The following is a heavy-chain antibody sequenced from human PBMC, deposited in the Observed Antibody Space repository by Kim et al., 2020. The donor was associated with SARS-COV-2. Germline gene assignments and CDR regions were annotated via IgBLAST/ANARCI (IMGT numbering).Heavy chain of an antibody. J-gene: IGHJ5*02. CDR3: AREWGAVAPADP. D-gene: IGHD6-19*01. V-gene: IGHV4-59*01. Sequence: NDTPSLKSRVTITVDTSNNQFSLILSSVTAADTAVYYCAREWGAVAPADPWGQGTLVTVSS.